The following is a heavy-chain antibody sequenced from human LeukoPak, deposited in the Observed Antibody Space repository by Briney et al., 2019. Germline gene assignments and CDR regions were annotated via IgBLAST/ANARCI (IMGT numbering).Heavy chain of an antibody. D-gene: IGHD3-10*01. V-gene: IGHV4-59*11. CDR3: ARGTRGPLVRRITIFDY. CDR1: GGSMSSHY. Sequence: SKTLSLTCTVSGGSMSSHYWSWIRQPPGKGLEWIGYIYNNESTNYNPSLKSRVTISVGTSENQFSLKLTSVTPADTAVYYCARGTRGPLVRRITIFDYWGQGTLVTVSS. CDR2: IYNNEST. J-gene: IGHJ4*02.